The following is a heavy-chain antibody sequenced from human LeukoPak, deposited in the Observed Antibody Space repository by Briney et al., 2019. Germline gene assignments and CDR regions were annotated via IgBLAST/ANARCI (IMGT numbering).Heavy chain of an antibody. V-gene: IGHV3-11*05. CDR1: GFTVSSNY. CDR2: ISTTSTYA. J-gene: IGHJ5*02. Sequence: GGSLRLSCVVSGFTVSSNYMSWIRQAPGKGLEWVSYISTTSTYADYADSVKGRFTISRDNAKNSLYLQMNSLRPEDTAVYYCARDWYCSSSICYTDRNWFDPWGQGTLATVSS. CDR3: ARDWYCSSSICYTDRNWFDP. D-gene: IGHD2-2*02.